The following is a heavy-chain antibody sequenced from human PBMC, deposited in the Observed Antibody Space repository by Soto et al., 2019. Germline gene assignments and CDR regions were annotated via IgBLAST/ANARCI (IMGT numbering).Heavy chain of an antibody. CDR3: AVVASTGNWFDP. D-gene: IGHD5-12*01. V-gene: IGHV4-59*08. J-gene: IGHJ5*02. CDR2: IYYSGST. CDR1: GGSISSYY. Sequence: SETLSLTCTVSGGSISSYYWSWIRQPPGKGLEWIGYIYYSGSTNYNPSLKSRVTISVDTSKNQFSLKLISVTAADTAVYYCAVVASTGNWFDPWGQGALVTVSS.